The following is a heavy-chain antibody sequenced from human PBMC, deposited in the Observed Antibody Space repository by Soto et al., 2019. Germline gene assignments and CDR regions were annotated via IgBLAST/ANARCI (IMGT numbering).Heavy chain of an antibody. D-gene: IGHD3-10*01. V-gene: IGHV1-8*01. CDR1: GYTFTSYD. Sequence: QVQLVQSGAEVKKPGASVKVSCKASGYTFTSYDINWVRQATGQGLEWMGWMNPNSGNTGYAQKFQGRVTMTRNTSISTAYMELSSLRSEDTAVYYCARGNMVRGVPLYGMDVWGQGTTVTVSS. CDR2: MNPNSGNT. CDR3: ARGNMVRGVPLYGMDV. J-gene: IGHJ6*02.